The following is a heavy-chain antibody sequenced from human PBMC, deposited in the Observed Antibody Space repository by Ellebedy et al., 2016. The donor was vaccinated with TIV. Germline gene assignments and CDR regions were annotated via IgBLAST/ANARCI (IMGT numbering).Heavy chain of an antibody. CDR2: VNPDSGAT. V-gene: IGHV1-2*02. CDR3: ARIASGTSDLDY. Sequence: ASVKVSCKASGGSISNYSISWVRQAPGQGLEWMGRVNPDSGATNYAQKFQGRVTLTRDTSISTAHMELRMLRSDDTAVYFCARIASGTSDLDYWGQGTLVTVSS. J-gene: IGHJ4*02. CDR1: GGSISNYS. D-gene: IGHD6-13*01.